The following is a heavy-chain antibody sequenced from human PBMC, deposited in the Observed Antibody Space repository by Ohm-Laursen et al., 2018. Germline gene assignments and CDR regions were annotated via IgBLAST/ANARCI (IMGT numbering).Heavy chain of an antibody. CDR3: ARQESSGWYPDY. D-gene: IGHD6-19*01. V-gene: IGHV4-59*08. CDR1: GGSISSYY. J-gene: IGHJ4*02. Sequence: GTLSLTCSVSGGSISSYYWSWIRQPPGKGLEWIGYIYYSGTTSYNPSLRSRVTISMDTSKNQFSLNLTSVTAADTAVYYCARQESSGWYPDYWSQGTLVTVSS. CDR2: IYYSGTT.